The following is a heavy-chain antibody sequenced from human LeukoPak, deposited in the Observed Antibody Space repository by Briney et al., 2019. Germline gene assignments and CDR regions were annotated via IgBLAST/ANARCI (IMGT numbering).Heavy chain of an antibody. J-gene: IGHJ3*02. CDR3: AKDMSSLVAAAGDDAFDI. CDR2: ISWNSGSI. V-gene: IGHV3-9*01. Sequence: GGSPRLSCAASGFTFDDYAMHWVRQAPGKGLEWVSGISWNSGSIGYADSVKGRFTISRDNAKNSLYLQMNSLRAEDTALYYCAKDMSSLVAAAGDDAFDIWGQGTMVTVSS. D-gene: IGHD6-13*01. CDR1: GFTFDDYA.